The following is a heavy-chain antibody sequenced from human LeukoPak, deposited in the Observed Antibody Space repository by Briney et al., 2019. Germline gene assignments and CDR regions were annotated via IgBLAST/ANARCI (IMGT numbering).Heavy chain of an antibody. D-gene: IGHD4-11*01. CDR3: AKDAQRGFDYSNSLEY. J-gene: IGHJ4*02. Sequence: GGSLRLSCVASGFTFSHYGMHWVRQAPGKGLEWVAVIWNDGSNRYYADSVEGRFTISRDNSKNTVYLQMNSLRAADTSVYYCAKDAQRGFDYSNSLEYWGQGTLVTVSS. CDR2: IWNDGSNR. CDR1: GFTFSHYG. V-gene: IGHV3-33*06.